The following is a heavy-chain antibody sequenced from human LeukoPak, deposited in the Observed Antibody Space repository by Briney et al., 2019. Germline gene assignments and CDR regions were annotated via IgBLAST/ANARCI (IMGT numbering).Heavy chain of an antibody. CDR3: ARNGRVRRVVKDLFEY. CDR2: VSPYNGNT. D-gene: IGHD3-10*01. CDR1: GYTFTDYD. J-gene: IGHJ4*02. V-gene: IGHV1-18*01. Sequence: ASVKVSCKTSGYTFTDYDITWVRQAPGQGLEWKGMVSPYNGNTYYSQRFQDRVTITKDTSTGTAYMDLRNLRTDDTAMYYCARNGRVRRVVKDLFEYWGQGTLVAVSS.